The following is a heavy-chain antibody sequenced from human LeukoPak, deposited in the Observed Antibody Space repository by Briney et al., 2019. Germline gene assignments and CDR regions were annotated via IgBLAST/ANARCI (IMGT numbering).Heavy chain of an antibody. CDR2: IYSDNT. Sequence: GGSLRLSCTVSGFTVSSNSMSWVRQAPGKGLEWVSFIYSDNTHYSDSVKGRFTISRDNAKNSLYLQMNSLRAEDTAVYYCARHEMATTDAFDIWGQGTMVTVSS. V-gene: IGHV3-66*04. J-gene: IGHJ3*02. CDR1: GFTVSSNS. CDR3: ARHEMATTDAFDI. D-gene: IGHD5-24*01.